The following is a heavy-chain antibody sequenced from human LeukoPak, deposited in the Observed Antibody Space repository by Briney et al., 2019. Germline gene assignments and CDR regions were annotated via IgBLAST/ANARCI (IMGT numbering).Heavy chain of an antibody. J-gene: IGHJ4*02. D-gene: IGHD6-19*01. CDR2: ISWNSGSI. V-gene: IGHV3-9*03. CDR3: AKDRGYSSGWFIDY. CDR1: GFTFDDYA. Sequence: PGGSLRLSCAASGFTFDDYAMHWVRQAPGKGLEWVSGISWNSGSIGYADSVKGRFTISRDNAKNSLYLQMNSLRAEDMALYYCAKDRGYSSGWFIDYWGQGTLVTVSS.